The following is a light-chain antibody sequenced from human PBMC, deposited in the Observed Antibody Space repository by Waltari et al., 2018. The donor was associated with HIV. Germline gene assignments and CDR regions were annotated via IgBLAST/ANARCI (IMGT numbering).Light chain of an antibody. CDR2: YND. J-gene: IGLJ1*01. V-gene: IGLV3-21*04. CDR1: TIGRRS. CDR3: QVWDSDSDHYV. Sequence: SVAPGQTATITCGGNTIGRRSVHWYQQKPGQAPVLVIYYNDDRPSGIPERFSGSKSGNTATLTITRVEVGDEADYYCQVWDSDSDHYVFGTGTEVTVL.